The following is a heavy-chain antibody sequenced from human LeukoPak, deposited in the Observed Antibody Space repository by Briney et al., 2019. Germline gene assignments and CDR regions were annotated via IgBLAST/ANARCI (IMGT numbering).Heavy chain of an antibody. Sequence: GGSLRLSCTASGFSFSGHWMHWARQLPGKGLVWVSRISPTGSTTSYADSVKGRFTVSRDNAKNTLYLQVNNLRAEDTAVYYCARGPNSNWSGLDFWGQGPLLTVSS. CDR3: ARGPNSNWSGLDF. D-gene: IGHD6-6*01. V-gene: IGHV3-74*01. J-gene: IGHJ4*02. CDR1: GFSFSGHW. CDR2: ISPTGSTT.